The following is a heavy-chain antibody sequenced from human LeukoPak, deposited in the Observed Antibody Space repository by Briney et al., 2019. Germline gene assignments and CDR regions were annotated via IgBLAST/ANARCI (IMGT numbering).Heavy chain of an antibody. Sequence: PGRSLRLSCAASGFTFSSYGMHWVRQAPGKGLEWVAVISYDGSNKYYADSVKGRFTISRDNSKNTLYLQMNSLRAEDTAVYYCAKDADDSSGGNDYWGQGTLVTVSS. CDR1: GFTFSSYG. V-gene: IGHV3-30*18. D-gene: IGHD3-22*01. CDR2: ISYDGSNK. J-gene: IGHJ4*02. CDR3: AKDADDSSGGNDY.